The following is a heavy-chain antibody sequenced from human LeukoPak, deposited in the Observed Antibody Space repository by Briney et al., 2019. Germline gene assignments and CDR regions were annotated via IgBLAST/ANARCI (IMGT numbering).Heavy chain of an antibody. CDR3: AKVSGYSGYDTLDY. V-gene: IGHV3-66*01. CDR2: ISTGGTT. CDR1: GFTISSNY. J-gene: IGHJ4*02. Sequence: GGSLRLSCAASGFTISSNYMNWVRQAPGKGLEWVSVISTGGTTYYANSVQGRFTISRDYSKNTLYLEMNNLRAEDTAVYYCAKVSGYSGYDTLDYWGQGTLVTVS. D-gene: IGHD5-12*01.